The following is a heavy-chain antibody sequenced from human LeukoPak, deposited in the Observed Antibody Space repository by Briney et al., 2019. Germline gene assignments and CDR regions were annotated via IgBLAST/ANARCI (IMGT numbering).Heavy chain of an antibody. Sequence: GGSLRLSCAASGFTFSSYAMSWVRQAPGKGLEWVSSIGGSGGSTYYADSVKGRFTISRDNSKNTLYLQMNSLRAEDTAVYYCAKAPYTAMVTFDYWGQGTLVTVSS. CDR3: AKAPYTAMVTFDY. J-gene: IGHJ4*02. V-gene: IGHV3-23*01. D-gene: IGHD5-18*01. CDR1: GFTFSSYA. CDR2: IGGSGGST.